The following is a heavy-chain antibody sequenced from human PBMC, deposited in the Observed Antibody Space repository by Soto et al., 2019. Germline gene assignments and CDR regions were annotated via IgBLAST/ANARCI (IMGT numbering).Heavy chain of an antibody. CDR2: INYSGST. V-gene: IGHV4-34*01. Sequence: PSETLSLTCAVYGGSFSGYYWTWIRQPPGTGLEWIGEINYSGSTNYNPSLKSRVTISVDTSKNQFSLKLTSVTAADTAVYYCAGGRGDYYYGMDVWGQGTTVTVSS. CDR1: GGSFSGYY. J-gene: IGHJ6*02. CDR3: AGGRGDYYYGMDV. D-gene: IGHD3-10*01.